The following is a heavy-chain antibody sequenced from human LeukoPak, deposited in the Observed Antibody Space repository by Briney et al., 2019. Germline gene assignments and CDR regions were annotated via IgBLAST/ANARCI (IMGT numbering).Heavy chain of an antibody. CDR3: ARGDSSGWYDQFDY. CDR2: INTNTGNP. Sequence: ASVKVSCKASGYTLTSYAMNWVRQAPGQGLEWMGWINTNTGNPTYAQGFTGRFVFSLDTSVSTAYLQISSLKAEDTAVYYCARGDSSGWYDQFDYWGQGTLVTVSS. J-gene: IGHJ4*02. V-gene: IGHV7-4-1*02. D-gene: IGHD6-19*01. CDR1: GYTLTSYA.